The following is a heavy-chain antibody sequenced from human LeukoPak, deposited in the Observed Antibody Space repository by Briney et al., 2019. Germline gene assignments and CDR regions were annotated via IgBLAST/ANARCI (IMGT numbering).Heavy chain of an antibody. CDR3: ARISYSGSSFDY. Sequence: GGSLRLSCAPSGFIFSSSAMSWVRQAPGKGLEWVSSISDTGGITYYVDSVKGRFTCSRDNSRNTLYLQLNSLRAEDTAVYYCARISYSGSSFDYWGQGTLVTVSS. V-gene: IGHV3-23*01. J-gene: IGHJ4*02. D-gene: IGHD1-26*01. CDR2: ISDTGGIT. CDR1: GFIFSSSA.